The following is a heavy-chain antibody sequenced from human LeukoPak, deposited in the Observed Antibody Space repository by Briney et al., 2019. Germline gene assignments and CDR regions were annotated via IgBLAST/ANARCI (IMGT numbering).Heavy chain of an antibody. J-gene: IGHJ5*02. Sequence: PSETLSLTCTVSGGSISSSSYYWSWIRQHPGKGLEWIGYIYYSGSTYYNPSLKSRVTISVDTSKNQFSLKLSSVTAADTAVYYCARMMFRYSNRWFDPWGQGTLVTVSS. D-gene: IGHD4-11*01. CDR3: ARMMFRYSNRWFDP. CDR1: GGSISSSSYY. CDR2: IYYSGST. V-gene: IGHV4-31*03.